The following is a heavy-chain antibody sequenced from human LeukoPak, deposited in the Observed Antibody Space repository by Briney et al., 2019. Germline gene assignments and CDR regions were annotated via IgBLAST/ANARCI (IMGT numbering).Heavy chain of an antibody. V-gene: IGHV3-7*01. D-gene: IGHD3-3*01. Sequence: GGSLRLSCAASGFTFNKWWMNWVRQAPGKGLEWVANIKEDSSDKNYVDSMKGRFTIPRDNAKNSPYLQMNSLTAEDTAVYYCARESGRFRFDSWGQGTLVTVSS. CDR1: GFTFNKWW. CDR2: IKEDSSDK. J-gene: IGHJ5*01. CDR3: ARESGRFRFDS.